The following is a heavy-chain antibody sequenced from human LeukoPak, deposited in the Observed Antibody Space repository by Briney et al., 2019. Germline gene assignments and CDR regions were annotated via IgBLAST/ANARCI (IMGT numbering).Heavy chain of an antibody. J-gene: IGHJ6*03. CDR1: GYTFTGYY. CDR2: INPNSGGT. Sequence: GASVKVSCRASGYTFTGYYMHWVRQAPGQGLEWMGWINPNSGGTNYAQKFQGRVTMTRDTSISTAYMELSRLRSEDTAVYYCARGPRTTLVRGGQWYYYMDVWGKGTAVTISS. V-gene: IGHV1-2*02. CDR3: ARGPRTTLVRGGQWYYYMDV. D-gene: IGHD3-10*01.